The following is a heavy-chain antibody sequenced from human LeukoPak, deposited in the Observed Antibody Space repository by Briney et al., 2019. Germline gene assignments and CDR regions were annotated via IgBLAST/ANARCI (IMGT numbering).Heavy chain of an antibody. J-gene: IGHJ6*02. Sequence: GGSLRLSCAASGFTFNSYTMNWVRQAPGKGLEWVSSISSSSSYIYYADSVKGRFTISRDNAKNSLYLQMNSLRAEDTAVYFCARGSGYCTSTSCYVYYYYGMDVWGQGTTVTVS. V-gene: IGHV3-21*01. CDR1: GFTFNSYT. CDR2: ISSSSSYI. CDR3: ARGSGYCTSTSCYVYYYYGMDV. D-gene: IGHD2-2*01.